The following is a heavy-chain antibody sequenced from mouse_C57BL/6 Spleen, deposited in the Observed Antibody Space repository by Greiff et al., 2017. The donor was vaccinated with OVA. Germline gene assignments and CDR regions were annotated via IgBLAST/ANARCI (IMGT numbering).Heavy chain of an antibody. D-gene: IGHD2-4*01. CDR2: IYPRSGNT. CDR3: ARGEEGYDYGYYFDY. V-gene: IGHV1-81*01. CDR1: GYTFTSYG. Sequence: QVQLKESGAELARPGASVKLSCKASGYTFTSYGISWVKQRTGQGLEWIGEIYPRSGNTYYNEKFKGKATLTADKSSSTAYMELRSLTSEDSAVYFCARGEEGYDYGYYFDYWGQGTTLTVSS. J-gene: IGHJ2*01.